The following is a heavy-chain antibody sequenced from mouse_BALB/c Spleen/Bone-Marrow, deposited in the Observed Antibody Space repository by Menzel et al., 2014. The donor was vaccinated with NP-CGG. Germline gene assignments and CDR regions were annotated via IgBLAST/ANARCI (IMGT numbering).Heavy chain of an antibody. CDR2: ILSGGSS. CDR3: ARNYDYDAYYFDY. V-gene: IGHV2-2*02. CDR1: GFSLTTYG. Sequence: QVQLQQSGPGLVQPSQSLSITCTVSGFSLTTYGIHWIRQSPGKGLEWLGVILSGGSSDYNAAFITRVSINKDNSKSQVFFKINSPQANDTAIYYRARNYDYDAYYFDYWGQGTFITVSS. D-gene: IGHD2-4*01. J-gene: IGHJ2*02.